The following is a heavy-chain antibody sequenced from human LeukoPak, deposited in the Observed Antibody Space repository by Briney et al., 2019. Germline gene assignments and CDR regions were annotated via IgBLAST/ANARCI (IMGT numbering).Heavy chain of an antibody. V-gene: IGHV4-4*02. CDR1: GGSIRSSNW. D-gene: IGHD4/OR15-4a*01. J-gene: IGHJ4*02. CDR3: VVPDSGIRGYFDS. Sequence: SETLSLTCTVSGGSIRSSNWWSWVRQPPGKGLEWIGEIYHSGSTNYNPSLKSRVTISVDKSKNQFSLKLSSVTAADTAVYYCVVPDSGIRGYFDSWGQGTLVTVSS. CDR2: IYHSGST.